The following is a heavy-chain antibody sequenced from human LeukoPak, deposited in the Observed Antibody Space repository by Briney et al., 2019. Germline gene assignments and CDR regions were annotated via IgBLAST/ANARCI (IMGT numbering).Heavy chain of an antibody. V-gene: IGHV1-2*02. D-gene: IGHD6-13*01. CDR3: ASSSSIAAAPFDY. J-gene: IGHJ4*02. Sequence: ASVKVSCKASGYTFTGYYMHWVRQAPGQGLEWMGWINPNSGGTNYAQKFQGRVTMTRDTSISTAYMELSRLRSDDTAVYYCASSSSIAAAPFDYWGQGTLVTVSS. CDR2: INPNSGGT. CDR1: GYTFTGYY.